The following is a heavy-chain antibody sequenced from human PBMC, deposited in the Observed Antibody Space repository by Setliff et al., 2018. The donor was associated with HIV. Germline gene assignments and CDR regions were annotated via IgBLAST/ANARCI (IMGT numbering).Heavy chain of an antibody. V-gene: IGHV1-69*13. CDR3: ARDETGYWFDP. J-gene: IGHJ5*02. Sequence: SVKVSCKASGGTFSSYAISWVRQAPGQGLEWMGGIIPIFGTAKYEQKFQGRVTVTADESSNTAYMELRNLRSEDTAVYYCARDETGYWFDPWGQGTLVTVSS. CDR2: IIPIFGTA. CDR1: GGTFSSYA. D-gene: IGHD3-9*01.